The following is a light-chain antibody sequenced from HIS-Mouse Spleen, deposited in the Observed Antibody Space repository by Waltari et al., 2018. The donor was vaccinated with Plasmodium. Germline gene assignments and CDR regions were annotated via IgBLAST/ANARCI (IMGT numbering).Light chain of an antibody. J-gene: IGLJ1*01. CDR1: RSDVARYNL. Sequence: QSALTQPASVSGSPGQSITISCPGTRSDVARYNLVSWYQQHPGKAPKLMIYEGSKRPSGVSNRFSGSKSGNTASLTISGLQAEDEADYYCCSYAGSSTYVFGTGTKVTVL. CDR2: EGS. V-gene: IGLV2-23*01. CDR3: CSYAGSSTYV.